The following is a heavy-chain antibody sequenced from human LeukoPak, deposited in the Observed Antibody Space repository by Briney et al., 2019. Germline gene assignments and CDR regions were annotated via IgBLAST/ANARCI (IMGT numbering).Heavy chain of an antibody. V-gene: IGHV3-48*04. J-gene: IGHJ4*02. CDR1: GFTFSSYS. D-gene: IGHD2-15*01. CDR3: ARDRGGSYSAIDY. CDR2: ISSSSITI. Sequence: GGSLRLSCAASGFTFSSYSLNWVRQAPGKGLEWVSFISSSSITIYYADSVKGRFTISRDNAEKSLCLQMNSLRAEDTAVYYCARDRGGSYSAIDYWGQGTLVTVSS.